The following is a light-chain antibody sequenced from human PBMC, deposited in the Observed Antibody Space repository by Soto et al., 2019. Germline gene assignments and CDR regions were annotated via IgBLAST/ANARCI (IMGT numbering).Light chain of an antibody. V-gene: IGLV2-11*01. Sequence: QSVLTQPRSVSGSPGQSVTISCTGTSSDVGAYNYVSWYQQHPDKAPKLMIYDVDKRPSGVPDRFSGSKSGNTASLTISGLQAEDEADYFCSSYAGSHILVFGTGTKVTVL. CDR3: SSYAGSHILV. CDR1: SSDVGAYNY. CDR2: DVD. J-gene: IGLJ1*01.